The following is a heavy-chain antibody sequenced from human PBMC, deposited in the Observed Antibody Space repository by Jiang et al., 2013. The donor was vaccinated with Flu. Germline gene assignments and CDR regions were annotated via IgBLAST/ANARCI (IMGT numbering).Heavy chain of an antibody. D-gene: IGHD3-10*01. Sequence: QLVESGAEVKKPGASVKVSCKASGYTFTSYYMHWVRQAPGQGLEWMGIINPSGGSTSYAQKFQGRVTLTRDTSTSTVYMELSSLRSEDTAVYYCARDPSSEGTFDIWGQGTMVTVSS. V-gene: IGHV1-46*03. CDR1: GYTFTSYY. CDR3: ARDPSSEGTFDI. J-gene: IGHJ3*02. CDR2: INPSGGST.